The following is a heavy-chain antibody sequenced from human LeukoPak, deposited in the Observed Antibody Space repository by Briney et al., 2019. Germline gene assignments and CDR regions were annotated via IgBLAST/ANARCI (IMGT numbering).Heavy chain of an antibody. CDR3: ARGEYDYVWGSYPQSDY. J-gene: IGHJ4*02. CDR1: GSTFSSYW. D-gene: IGHD3-16*02. Sequence: GGSLRLSCAASGSTFSSYWMHWVRQAPGKGLVWVSRINSDGSSTSYADSVKGRFTISRDNAKNTLCLQMNSLRAEDTAVYYCARGEYDYVWGSYPQSDYWGQGTLVTVSS. V-gene: IGHV3-74*01. CDR2: INSDGSST.